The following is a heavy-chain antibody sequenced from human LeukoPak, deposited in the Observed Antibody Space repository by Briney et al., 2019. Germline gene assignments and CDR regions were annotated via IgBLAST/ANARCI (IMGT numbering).Heavy chain of an antibody. J-gene: IGHJ4*02. CDR3: ARYTGGGVF. D-gene: IGHD2-2*02. Sequence: GGSLRLSCAVSGFTFRSGYMRWVRQPPGKGPVWVSRISSDGSNTIYADSVKGRFTISRDDARNTLYLQMNSLRDADTAVYYCARYTGGGVFWGQGTLVTVSS. CDR1: GFTFRSGY. CDR2: ISSDGSNT. V-gene: IGHV3-74*01.